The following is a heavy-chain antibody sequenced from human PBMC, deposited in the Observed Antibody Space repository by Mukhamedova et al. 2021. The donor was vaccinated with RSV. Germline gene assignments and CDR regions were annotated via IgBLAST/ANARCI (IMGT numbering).Heavy chain of an antibody. V-gene: IGHV4-4*06. Sequence: HGGKPRYNSSLQSRVTMSVDMSKNQFFLTLTSVTTADTALYYCERAEVTTTSCNDFWGQGILVTVSS. CDR3: ERAEVTTTSCNDF. D-gene: IGHD1-26*01. J-gene: IGHJ4*02. CDR2: HGGKP.